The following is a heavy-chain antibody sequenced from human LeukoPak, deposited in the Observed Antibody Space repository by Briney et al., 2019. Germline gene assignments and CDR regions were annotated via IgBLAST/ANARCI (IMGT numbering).Heavy chain of an antibody. CDR3: ARGQVGDDSSGYYVETSVRDRYYGMDV. V-gene: IGHV4-34*01. J-gene: IGHJ6*02. CDR2: INHSGST. CDR1: GGSFSGYY. D-gene: IGHD3-22*01. Sequence: PSETPSPTCAVYGGSFSGYYWSWIRQPPGKGLEWIGEINHSGSTNYNPSLKSRVTISVDTSKNQFSLKLSSVTAADTAVYYCARGQVGDDSSGYYVETSVRDRYYGMDVWGQGTTVTVSS.